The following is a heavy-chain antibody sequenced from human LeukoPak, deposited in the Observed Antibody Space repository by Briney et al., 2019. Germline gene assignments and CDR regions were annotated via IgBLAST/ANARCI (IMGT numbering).Heavy chain of an antibody. CDR2: ISGSGGST. Sequence: GGSLRLSCAASGFTFSSYAMSWVRQAPGRGLEWVSAISGSGGSTYYADSVKGRFTISRDNSKNTLYLQMNSLRAEGTAVYYCAKARWTTVTTSSDYWGQGTLVAVSS. CDR1: GFTFSSYA. J-gene: IGHJ4*02. D-gene: IGHD4-17*01. CDR3: AKARWTTVTTSSDY. V-gene: IGHV3-23*01.